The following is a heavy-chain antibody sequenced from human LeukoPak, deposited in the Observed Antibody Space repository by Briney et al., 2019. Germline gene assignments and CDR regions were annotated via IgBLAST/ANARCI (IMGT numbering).Heavy chain of an antibody. CDR2: ISSSGSTI. CDR1: GFTFSSYE. V-gene: IGHV3-48*03. CDR3: AREGPSLTGYYGKNYFDY. J-gene: IGHJ4*02. D-gene: IGHD3-9*01. Sequence: GGSLRLSCAASGFTFSSYEMNWVRQAPGKRLEWVSYISSSGSTIYYADSVKGRFTISRDNAKNSLYLQMNSLRAEDTAVYYCAREGPSLTGYYGKNYFDYWGQGTLVTVSS.